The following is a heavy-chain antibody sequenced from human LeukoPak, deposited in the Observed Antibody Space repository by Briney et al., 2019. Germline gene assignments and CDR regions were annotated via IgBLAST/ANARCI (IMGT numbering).Heavy chain of an antibody. D-gene: IGHD1-26*01. J-gene: IGHJ3*02. V-gene: IGHV4-59*01. CDR2: IYYSGST. Sequence: SETLSLTCTVSGGSISSYYWSWIRQPPGKGLEWIGYIYYSGSTNCNPSLKSRVTISVDTSKNQFSLKLSSVSAADMAVYYCARDQGRGGAFDIWGQGTMVTVSS. CDR3: ARDQGRGGAFDI. CDR1: GGSISSYY.